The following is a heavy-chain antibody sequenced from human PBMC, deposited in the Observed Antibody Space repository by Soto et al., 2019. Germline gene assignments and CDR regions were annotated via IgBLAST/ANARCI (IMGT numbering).Heavy chain of an antibody. CDR3: VKDAPQPFSD. CDR2: ISGTAHAS. D-gene: IGHD3-3*02. V-gene: IGHV3-23*01. J-gene: IGHJ4*02. CDR1: GFDFSNYG. Sequence: EVQLLESGGGLVQPGGSLRISCAASGFDFSNYGMSWVRQAPGKGLEWVSAISGTAHASYYAASVKGRFTISRDNSKNTLYLHMNSLRVEDTAVYFCVKDAPQPFSDWGQGTLATVSS.